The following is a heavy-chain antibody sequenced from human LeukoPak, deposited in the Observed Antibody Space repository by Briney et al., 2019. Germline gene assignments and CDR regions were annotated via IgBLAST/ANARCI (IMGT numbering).Heavy chain of an antibody. CDR2: INHSGST. Sequence: SETLSLTCAVYGGSFSGYYWSWIRQPPGKGLEWIGEINHSGSTNYNPSLKSRVTISVDTSKNQFSLKLSSVTAADTAVYYCARSGYDTHYYYYGMDVWGQGTTATVSS. D-gene: IGHD5-12*01. J-gene: IGHJ6*02. V-gene: IGHV4-34*01. CDR3: ARSGYDTHYYYYGMDV. CDR1: GGSFSGYY.